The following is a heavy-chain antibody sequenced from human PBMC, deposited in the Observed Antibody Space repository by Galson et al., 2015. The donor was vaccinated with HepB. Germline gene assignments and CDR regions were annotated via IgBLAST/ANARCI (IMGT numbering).Heavy chain of an antibody. V-gene: IGHV1-69*13. D-gene: IGHD6-13*01. CDR1: GGTFSSYA. Sequence: SVKVSCKASGGTFSSYAISWVRQAPGQGLEWMGRIIPIFGTANYAQKFQGRVTITADESTSTAYMELSSLRSEDTAVYYCAREGAAAAGSPYYYGMDVWGQGTTVTVSS. J-gene: IGHJ6*02. CDR3: AREGAAAAGSPYYYGMDV. CDR2: IIPIFGTA.